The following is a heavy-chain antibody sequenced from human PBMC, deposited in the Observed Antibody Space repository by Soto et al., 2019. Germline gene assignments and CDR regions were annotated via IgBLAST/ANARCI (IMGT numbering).Heavy chain of an antibody. CDR3: ARAGGPITMVRGVSDTTYYYYGMDV. J-gene: IGHJ6*02. D-gene: IGHD3-10*01. CDR1: GYTFTGYY. V-gene: IGHV1-2*04. CDR2: INPNSGGT. Sequence: ASVKVSCKASGYTFTGYYMHWVRQAPEQGLEWMGWINPNSGGTNYAQKFQGWVTMTRDTSISTAYMELSRLRSDDTAVYYCARAGGPITMVRGVSDTTYYYYGMDVWGQGTTVTVS.